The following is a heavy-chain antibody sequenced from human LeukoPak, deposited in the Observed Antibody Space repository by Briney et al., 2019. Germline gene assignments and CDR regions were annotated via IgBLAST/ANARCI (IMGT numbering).Heavy chain of an antibody. V-gene: IGHV4-39*07. CDR1: GGSISRSSYY. D-gene: IGHD6-6*01. J-gene: IGHJ4*02. CDR2: IYYSGST. CDR3: ARVYSSSSGRNIDY. Sequence: SETLSLTCTVSGGSISRSSYYWGWIRQPPGKGLEWIGSIYYSGSTYYNPSLKSRVTISVDTSKNQFSLKLSSVTAADTAVYYCARVYSSSSGRNIDYWGQGTLVTVSS.